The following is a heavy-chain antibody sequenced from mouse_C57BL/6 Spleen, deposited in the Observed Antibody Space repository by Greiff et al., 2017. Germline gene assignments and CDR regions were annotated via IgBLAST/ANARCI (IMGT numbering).Heavy chain of an antibody. J-gene: IGHJ3*01. CDR1: GYTFTSYW. V-gene: IGHV1-52*01. CDR3: ARWGINSWFAY. D-gene: IGHD1-1*01. Sequence: QVQLQQPGAELVRPGSSVKLSCKASGYTFTSYWMHWVRQRPIQGLEWIGNIDTSDSETHYNQKFKDKATLTVDKSSSTAYMQLSSLTSEVSSVYYGARWGINSWFAYWGQGTLVTVSA. CDR2: IDTSDSET.